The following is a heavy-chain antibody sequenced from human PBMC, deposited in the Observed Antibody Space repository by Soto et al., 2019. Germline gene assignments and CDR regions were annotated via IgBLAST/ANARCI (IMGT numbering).Heavy chain of an antibody. Sequence: SETLSLTCTVSGGSISRYSWSWLRQPPGKGLEWIGYIYYSGSTNYNPSLKSRVTISVDTSKNQFSLKLSSVTAADTAVYYCARSPPILTGYYMAYYYYMDVWGKGTTVTVSS. CDR2: IYYSGST. CDR3: ARSPPILTGYYMAYYYYMDV. V-gene: IGHV4-59*01. J-gene: IGHJ6*03. D-gene: IGHD3-9*01. CDR1: GGSISRYS.